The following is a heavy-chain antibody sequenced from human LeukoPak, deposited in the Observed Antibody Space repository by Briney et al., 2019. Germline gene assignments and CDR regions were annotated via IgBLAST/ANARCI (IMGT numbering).Heavy chain of an antibody. CDR2: ISSSSTYI. CDR3: ARGSRWVAGYGMDV. J-gene: IGHJ6*02. D-gene: IGHD4-23*01. CDR1: GFTFSSYN. V-gene: IGHV3-21*01. Sequence: GGSLRLSCAASGFTFSSYNMNWVRQAPGKGLEWVSSISSSSTYICYADSVKGRFTISRDNARDSLWLQMNSLRAEDTAVYYCARGSRWVAGYGMDVWGQGTTVTVSS.